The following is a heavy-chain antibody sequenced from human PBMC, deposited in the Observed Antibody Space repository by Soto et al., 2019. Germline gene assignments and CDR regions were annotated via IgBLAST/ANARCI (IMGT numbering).Heavy chain of an antibody. CDR3: ARTDLWSGYYGYYYYGMDV. J-gene: IGHJ6*02. V-gene: IGHV1-69*01. D-gene: IGHD3-3*01. CDR2: LIPIFGTA. Sequence: QVQLVQSGAEVKKPGSSVKVSCKASGGTFSSYAISWVRQAPGQGLEWMGGLIPIFGTANYAQKFQGRVTITADESTSTAYMELSSLRSEDTAVYYCARTDLWSGYYGYYYYGMDVWGHGTTVTVSS. CDR1: GGTFSSYA.